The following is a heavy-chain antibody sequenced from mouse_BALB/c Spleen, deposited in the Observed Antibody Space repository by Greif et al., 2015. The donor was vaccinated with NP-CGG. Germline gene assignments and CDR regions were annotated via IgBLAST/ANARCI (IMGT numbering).Heavy chain of an antibody. CDR1: GYTFTSYW. CDR3: ARRYGNLHFDY. CDR2: INPSTGYT. D-gene: IGHD2-10*02. Sequence: QVQLQQPGAELAKPGASVKMSCEASGYTFTSYWMHRVKQRPGQGLEWIGYINPSTGYTEYNQKFKDKATLTADKSSSTAYMQLSSLTSEDSAVYYCARRYGNLHFDYWGQGTTLTVSS. V-gene: IGHV1-7*01. J-gene: IGHJ2*01.